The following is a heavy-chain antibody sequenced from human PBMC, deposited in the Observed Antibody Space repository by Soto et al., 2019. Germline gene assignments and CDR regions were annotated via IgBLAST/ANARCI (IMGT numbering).Heavy chain of an antibody. CDR1: GGSVSSGSYY. D-gene: IGHD2-21*02. CDR3: ARVAYCGGDCWGGSYFDS. CDR2: IYYSGST. J-gene: IGHJ4*02. Sequence: SETLSLTCTVSGGSVSSGSYYWSWIRQPPGKGLEWIGDIYYSGSTNYNPSLKNRVTIAVDTSKNQFSLKLSSVTAADTAVYYCARVAYCGGDCWGGSYFDSWGQGTLVTVSS. V-gene: IGHV4-61*01.